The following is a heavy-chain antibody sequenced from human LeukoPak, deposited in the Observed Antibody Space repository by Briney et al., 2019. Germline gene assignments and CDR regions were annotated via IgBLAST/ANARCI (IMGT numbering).Heavy chain of an antibody. CDR3: ARGLGSSWVDPFDY. Sequence: GGSLRLSCAASGFTLSSYSMNWVRQAPGKGLEWVSSISSSSSYIYYADSVKGRFTISRDNAKNSLYLQMNSLRAEDTAVYYCARGLGSSWVDPFDYWGQGTLVTVSS. V-gene: IGHV3-21*01. J-gene: IGHJ4*02. CDR1: GFTLSSYS. D-gene: IGHD6-13*01. CDR2: ISSSSSYI.